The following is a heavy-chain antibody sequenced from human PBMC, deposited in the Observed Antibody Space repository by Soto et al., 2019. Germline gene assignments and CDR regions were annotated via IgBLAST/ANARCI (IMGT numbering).Heavy chain of an antibody. CDR2: FDPEDGET. V-gene: IGHV1-24*01. CDR3: ATYLAAAGLFDY. CDR1: GYTLTELS. Sequence: ASVKVSCKVSGYTLTELSMHWVRQAPGKGLEWMGGFDPEDGETIYAQKFQGRVTMTEDTSTDTAYMELSSLRSEDTAVYYCATYLAAAGLFDYWGQGTLVTVSS. D-gene: IGHD6-13*01. J-gene: IGHJ4*02.